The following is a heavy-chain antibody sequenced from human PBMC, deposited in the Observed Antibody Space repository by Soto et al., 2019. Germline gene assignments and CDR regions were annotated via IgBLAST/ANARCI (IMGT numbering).Heavy chain of an antibody. V-gene: IGHV2-5*02. D-gene: IGHD5-12*01. CDR3: AHLYSLTFDY. CDR1: GFSLSTSGVG. Sequence: QITLKESGPTLVKPTQTLTLTCTFAGFSLSTSGVGVGWIRQPPGKALEWLGLLYWGDDKRYSASLKSRLTITKDTYKNQVVLTMTNMDPVDTDTYYCAHLYSLTFDYWGQGTLVTVSS. J-gene: IGHJ4*02. CDR2: LYWGDDK.